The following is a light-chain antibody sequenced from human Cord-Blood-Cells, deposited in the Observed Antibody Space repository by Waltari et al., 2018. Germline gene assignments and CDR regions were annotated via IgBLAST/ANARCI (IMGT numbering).Light chain of an antibody. CDR1: SSDVGRYNL. V-gene: IGLV2-23*02. CDR2: EVS. J-gene: IGLJ1*01. Sequence: QSALTPPASVSGSPGPALTISCSGTSSDVGRYNLVSLYQQHPGKAPKLMIYEVSKRPSGVSNRFSGSKSGNTASLTISGLQAEDEADYYCCSYAGSSSYVFGTGTKVTVL. CDR3: CSYAGSSSYV.